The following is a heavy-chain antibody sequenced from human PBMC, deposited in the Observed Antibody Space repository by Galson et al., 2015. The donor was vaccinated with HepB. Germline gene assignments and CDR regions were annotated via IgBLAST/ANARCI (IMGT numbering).Heavy chain of an antibody. CDR3: ATIDYYDSSGYYYGGLG. V-gene: IGHV1-46*01. J-gene: IGHJ4*02. CDR2: TNPSGGST. Sequence: CKASRYTFTSYYMHWVRQAPGQGLEWMGITNPSGGSTSYAQKFQGRVTMTRDTSTSTLYLQMNSLRAEDTAVYYCATIDYYDSSGYYYGGLGWGQGTLVTVSS. D-gene: IGHD3-22*01. CDR1: RYTFTSYY.